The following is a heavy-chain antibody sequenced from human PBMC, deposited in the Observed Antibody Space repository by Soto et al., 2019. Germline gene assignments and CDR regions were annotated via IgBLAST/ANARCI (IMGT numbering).Heavy chain of an antibody. CDR1: GYTFTGYY. J-gene: IGHJ6*02. D-gene: IGHD3-3*01. V-gene: IGHV1-2*02. Sequence: ASVKVSWKASGYTFTGYYMHWVRQAPGQGLEWMGWINPNSGGTNNAQKFQGRVTMTRDTSISTAYMELSRLRSDDTAVYYCARGPNVLRFLEWSHYYYYYGLDVWGQGATVTVSS. CDR2: INPNSGGT. CDR3: ARGPNVLRFLEWSHYYYYYGLDV.